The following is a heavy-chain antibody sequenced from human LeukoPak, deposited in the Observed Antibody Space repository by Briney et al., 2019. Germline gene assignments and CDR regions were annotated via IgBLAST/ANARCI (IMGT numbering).Heavy chain of an antibody. J-gene: IGHJ4*02. V-gene: IGHV1-18*01. D-gene: IGHD6-6*01. Sequence: ASVRVSCKASGYIFTNFGVSWVRQAPGQGLEWMGWISAHNGNTNYAQKFQDRLTVTTDTSTSTAYMELTSLRSDDTAVYYCARDRSSSSLWAQGTLVTVSS. CDR2: ISAHNGNT. CDR3: ARDRSSSSL. CDR1: GYIFTNFG.